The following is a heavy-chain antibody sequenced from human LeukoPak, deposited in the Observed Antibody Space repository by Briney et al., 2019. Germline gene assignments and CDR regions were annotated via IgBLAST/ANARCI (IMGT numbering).Heavy chain of an antibody. D-gene: IGHD2-2*01. CDR3: AKTHWGSYCSSTSCYPYFDY. CDR2: IVSSGSNT. Sequence: GGSLRLSCAASGFIFSNYAMNWVRQAPGKGLEWVSVIVSSGSNTFYADSVKGRFTISRDNSKNTLYLQMNSLRAEDTAVYYCAKTHWGSYCSSTSCYPYFDYWGQGTLVTVSS. V-gene: IGHV3-23*01. CDR1: GFIFSNYA. J-gene: IGHJ4*02.